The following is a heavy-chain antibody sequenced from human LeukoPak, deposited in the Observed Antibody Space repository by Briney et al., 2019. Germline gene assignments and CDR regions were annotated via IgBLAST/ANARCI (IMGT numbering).Heavy chain of an antibody. CDR3: AKGPYSGFS. D-gene: IGHD1-26*01. V-gene: IGHV3-23*01. Sequence: GGSLRLSCAASGFTFSDYAMTWVRQAPGKGLEWVATISGSGLMTYYADSVKGRFTISRDNSKNTLYLQMNSLRAEDTAVYYCAKGPYSGFSWGQGTLVTVSS. CDR2: ISGSGLMT. J-gene: IGHJ5*02. CDR1: GFTFSDYA.